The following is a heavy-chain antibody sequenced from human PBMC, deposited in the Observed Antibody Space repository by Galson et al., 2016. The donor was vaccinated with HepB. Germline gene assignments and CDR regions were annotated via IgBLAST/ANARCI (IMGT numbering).Heavy chain of an antibody. CDR2: IWYDGSNG. D-gene: IGHD3-10*01. CDR1: GFTFSSYG. V-gene: IGHV3-33*01. CDR3: ASLGSLGSFSRGLY. J-gene: IGHJ4*02. Sequence: SLRLSCAASGFTFSSYGMHWVRQAPGKGLEWVAVIWYDGSNGYYADSVKGRFTISRDNSKNTPYLQMNSLRAEDTAVYYCASLGSLGSFSRGLYWGQGTLVTVSS.